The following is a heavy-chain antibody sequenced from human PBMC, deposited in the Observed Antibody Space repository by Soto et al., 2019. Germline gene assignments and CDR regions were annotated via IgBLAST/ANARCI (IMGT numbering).Heavy chain of an antibody. CDR1: GYTFSTYY. Sequence: ASVKVSCKASGYTFSTYYMHWVRQAPGQGYEWMGIINPSGSTTYAQKFQGRVTMTRDTSTTTVYMELSSLKSEDTAVYYCARYDYNGYYFDYWGQGTLVTVSS. CDR3: ARYDYNGYYFDY. D-gene: IGHD4-4*01. J-gene: IGHJ4*02. V-gene: IGHV1-46*01. CDR2: INPSGST.